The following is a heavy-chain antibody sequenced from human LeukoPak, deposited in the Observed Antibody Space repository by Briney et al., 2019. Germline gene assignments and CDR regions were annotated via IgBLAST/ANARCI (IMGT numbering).Heavy chain of an antibody. CDR3: ARHAPGYYDN. Sequence: KPSETLSLTCTVSGGSINNYYWSWIRQPPEKGLEWIGDIYYSGSTSYNPSLKSRVTISVDTSKNQFSLKLSSVTDADTAVYYCARHAPGYYDNWGQGTLVTVST. V-gene: IGHV4-59*08. J-gene: IGHJ4*02. CDR1: GGSINNYY. CDR2: IYYSGST.